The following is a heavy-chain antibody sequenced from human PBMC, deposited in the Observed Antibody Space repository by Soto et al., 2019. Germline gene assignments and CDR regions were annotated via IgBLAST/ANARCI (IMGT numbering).Heavy chain of an antibody. Sequence: QLQLQESGPGLVKPSETLSLTCTVSGGSISSSSYYWGWIRQPPGKGLEWIGSIYYSGSTYYDPSVKIRVTISVDTSKNQFSLKLSSVTAADTSVNYFASQQLVHYYDGVDVWGQWTTVTVSS. CDR2: IYYSGST. D-gene: IGHD6-13*01. J-gene: IGHJ6*02. V-gene: IGHV4-39*01. CDR1: GGSISSSSYY. CDR3: ASQQLVHYYDGVDV.